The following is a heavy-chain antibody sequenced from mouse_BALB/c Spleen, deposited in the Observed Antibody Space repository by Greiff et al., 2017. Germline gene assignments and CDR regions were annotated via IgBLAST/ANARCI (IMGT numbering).Heavy chain of an antibody. D-gene: IGHD1-1*02. Sequence: EVKLQESGGGLVQPGGSMKLSCVASGFTFSSYWMSWVRQSPEKGLEWVAEIRLKSDNYATHYAESVKGKFTISRDDSKSRLYLQMNSLRAEDTGIYYCTLWSYPSWFAYWGQGTLVTVSA. V-gene: IGHV6-6*02. CDR2: IRLKSDNYAT. CDR1: GFTFSSYW. CDR3: TLWSYPSWFAY. J-gene: IGHJ3*01.